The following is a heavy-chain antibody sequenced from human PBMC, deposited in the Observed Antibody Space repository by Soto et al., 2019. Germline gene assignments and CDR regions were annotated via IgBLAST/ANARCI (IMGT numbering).Heavy chain of an antibody. J-gene: IGHJ4*02. Sequence: KPSETLSLTCTVSGGSISSYYWSWIRQPPGKGLEWIGYIYYSGSTNYNPSLKSRVTISVDTSKNQFSLKLSSVTAADTAVYYCARDYVEMATIFSYRYFDYWGQGTLVTVSS. CDR2: IYYSGST. CDR3: ARDYVEMATIFSYRYFDY. D-gene: IGHD5-12*01. V-gene: IGHV4-59*01. CDR1: GGSISSYY.